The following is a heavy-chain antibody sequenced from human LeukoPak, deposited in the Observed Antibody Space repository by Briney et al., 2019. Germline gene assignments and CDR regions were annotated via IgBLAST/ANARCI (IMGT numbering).Heavy chain of an antibody. V-gene: IGHV3-7*01. CDR3: ARARDIWVISYFDY. J-gene: IGHJ4*02. D-gene: IGHD3-22*01. CDR1: GFTFSNHW. CDR2: IKQDGSET. Sequence: GGSLRLSCAASGFTFSNHWVIWVRQAPGKGLEWVANIKQDGSETYYVDSVKGRFTISRDNAKNSLYLQMHSLRAEDTAVYYCARARDIWVISYFDYWGQGTLVTVSS.